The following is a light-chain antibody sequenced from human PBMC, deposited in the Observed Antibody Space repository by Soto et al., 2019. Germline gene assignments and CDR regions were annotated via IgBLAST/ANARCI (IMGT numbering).Light chain of an antibody. J-gene: IGKJ3*01. Sequence: DIQMTQSPSSLSASVGDRVTITCRASQSISSYLNWYQQKPGKAPKLLIYAASSLQSGVPSRFSGSGSGTDFTLTISSLQPEDFATYYXQQSYSTPGPFTFGPGTKVDIK. CDR1: QSISSY. CDR3: QQSYSTPGPFT. V-gene: IGKV1-39*01. CDR2: AAS.